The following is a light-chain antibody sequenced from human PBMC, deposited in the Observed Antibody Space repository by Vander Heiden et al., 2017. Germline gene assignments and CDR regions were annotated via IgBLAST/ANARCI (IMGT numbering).Light chain of an antibody. J-gene: IGKJ1*01. CDR2: AAS. V-gene: IGKV1-8*01. CDR1: QGISSY. CDR3: QQYYSYPLT. Sequence: IRTTPPPSSVSASTGDRVTFTRRTSQGISSYLAWYPQKPGKAPKLLIYAASTLQSGVPSRFSGSGSGTDFTLTISCLQSKDFATYYCQQYYSYPLTFGQGTKVEIK.